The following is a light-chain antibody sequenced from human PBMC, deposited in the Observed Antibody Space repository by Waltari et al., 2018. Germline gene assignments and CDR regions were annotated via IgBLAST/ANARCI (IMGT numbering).Light chain of an antibody. Sequence: SYELTQPPSVSVSPGQTASITCPGDNLGDKYAYWHQQMPGQSPVLVIYQDTKRPSGIPERFSGSNSGNTATLTISGTQALDEADYYCQAWDSSTAVVFGGGTKLTVL. CDR3: QAWDSSTAVV. V-gene: IGLV3-1*01. CDR1: NLGDKY. CDR2: QDT. J-gene: IGLJ2*01.